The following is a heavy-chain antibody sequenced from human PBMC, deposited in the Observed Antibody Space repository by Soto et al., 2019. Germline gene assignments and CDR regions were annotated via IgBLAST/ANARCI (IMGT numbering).Heavy chain of an antibody. D-gene: IGHD3-9*01. CDR2: ISGSGGSP. V-gene: IGHV3-23*01. CDR1: GFIFSSYG. CDR3: AKLRYDILTGFLPLDY. J-gene: IGHJ4*02. Sequence: PGGSLRLSCAASGFIFSSYGMSWVRQAPGKGLEWVSAISGSGGSPYHADSVKGRFTISRDNSKNTLYLQMNSLRADDTAVYFCAKLRYDILTGFLPLDYWGQGTLVTVSS.